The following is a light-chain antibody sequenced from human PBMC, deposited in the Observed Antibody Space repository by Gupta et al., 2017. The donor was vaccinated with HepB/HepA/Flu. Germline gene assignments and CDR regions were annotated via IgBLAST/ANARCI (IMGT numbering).Light chain of an antibody. V-gene: IGKV2-30*01. Sequence: DVVMTQSPLSLPVTLGQSASISCRSSQDLLFSDGNTFLHWYQQRPGQSPRRLIDRVSNRDSGVPDRFSGSGSGTDFTLEISRVEAEDGGIYYCVQGTHWPRTFGGGTKVEIK. CDR3: VQGTHWPRT. J-gene: IGKJ4*01. CDR1: QDLLFSDGNTF. CDR2: RVS.